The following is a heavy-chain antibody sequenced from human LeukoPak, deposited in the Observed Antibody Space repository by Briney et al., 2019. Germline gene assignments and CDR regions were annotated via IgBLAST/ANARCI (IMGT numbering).Heavy chain of an antibody. Sequence: GGCLRVSRVDSVFTLSSYWMSWVGQAPGKGLEWVANIKQDGSEKYYLDSVKGRFTISRDNAKNSLYLQMNSLRAEDTAVYYCARSRYGSGSYYLDYWGQGTLVTVSS. V-gene: IGHV3-7*04. J-gene: IGHJ4*02. CDR3: ARSRYGSGSYYLDY. D-gene: IGHD3-10*01. CDR1: VFTLSSYW. CDR2: IKQDGSEK.